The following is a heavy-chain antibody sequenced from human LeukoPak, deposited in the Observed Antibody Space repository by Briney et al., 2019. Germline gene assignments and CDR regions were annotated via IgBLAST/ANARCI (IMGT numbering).Heavy chain of an antibody. D-gene: IGHD3-10*01. Sequence: GGSLRLSCAASGFTFSSYSMNWVRQAPGKGLEWVSSISTSSSYIYYADSVKGRFTISRDNAKNSLYLQMNSLRAEDTAVYYCARDRTYGSGSYSFDYWGQGTLVTVSS. CDR2: ISTSSSYI. V-gene: IGHV3-21*01. CDR3: ARDRTYGSGSYSFDY. J-gene: IGHJ4*02. CDR1: GFTFSSYS.